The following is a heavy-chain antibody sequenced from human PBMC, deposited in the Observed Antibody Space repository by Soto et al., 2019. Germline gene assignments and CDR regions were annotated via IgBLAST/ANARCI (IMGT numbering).Heavy chain of an antibody. CDR1: GFTFSSYG. J-gene: IGHJ4*02. CDR3: ARHDYGDLFDY. V-gene: IGHV3-30*03. D-gene: IGHD4-17*01. CDR2: ISYDGSNK. Sequence: QVQLVESGGGVVQPGRSLRLSCAASGFTFSSYGMHWVRQAPGKGLEWVAVISYDGSNKYYADSVKGRFTISRDKSKNTLYLQMNSLRAEDTAVYYCARHDYGDLFDYWGQGTLVTVSS.